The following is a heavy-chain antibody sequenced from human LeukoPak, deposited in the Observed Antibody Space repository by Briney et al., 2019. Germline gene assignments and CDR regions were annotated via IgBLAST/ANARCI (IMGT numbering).Heavy chain of an antibody. J-gene: IGHJ2*01. CDR1: GFDFGDYG. CDR2: LSWNSGDL. V-gene: IGHV3-9*01. Sequence: GGSRRLSCAASGFDFGDYGMHWVRQAPGRGLEWVSGLSWNSGDLDYADSVKGRFTISRDNAKNSLYLQMNSLRTDDTAFYYCAKRGGSDWYFDVWGRGTLVTVSS. CDR3: AKRGGSDWYFDV.